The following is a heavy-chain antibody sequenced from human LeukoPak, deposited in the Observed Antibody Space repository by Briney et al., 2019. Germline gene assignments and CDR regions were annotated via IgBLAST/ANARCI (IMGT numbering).Heavy chain of an antibody. CDR2: IYPGDSDT. Sequence: PGESLKISCKGSGYSFTSYWIGWVRQMPGKALEWMGIIYPGDSDTRYSPSFQGQVTISADKSISTAYLQWSSLKASDTAMYYCARRIEYYDSSPSFDYWGRGTLDSVSS. D-gene: IGHD3-22*01. CDR1: GYSFTSYW. J-gene: IGHJ4*02. CDR3: ARRIEYYDSSPSFDY. V-gene: IGHV5-51*01.